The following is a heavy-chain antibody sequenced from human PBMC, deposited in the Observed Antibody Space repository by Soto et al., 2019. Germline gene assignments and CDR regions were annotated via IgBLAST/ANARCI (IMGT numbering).Heavy chain of an antibody. CDR1: GYSFTSHW. D-gene: IGHD5-12*01. V-gene: IGHV5-51*01. J-gene: IGHJ4*02. CDR2: IYPGDSDT. CDR3: ARRDLGSGYDFDY. Sequence: PGESLKISCKGSGYSFTSHWIGWVRQMPGKGLEWMGIIYPGDSDTRYSPSFQGQVTISADKSINTASLQWSSLKASDTAMYYCARRDLGSGYDFDYWGQGTLVTVSS.